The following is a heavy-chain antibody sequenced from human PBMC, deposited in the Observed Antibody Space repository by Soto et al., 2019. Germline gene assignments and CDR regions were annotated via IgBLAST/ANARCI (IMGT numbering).Heavy chain of an antibody. Sequence: QITLKESGPTLAKPTQTLTTTCTFSGFSLSTSGVGVGWIRQPPGKALEWLALIYWDDDKRYSPSLKSRLTSPKHTSKNQVVLTMTTMDPVDTATYYCAHSDIARLYYMYVWGKGTTVAVSS. CDR2: IYWDDDK. J-gene: IGHJ6*03. D-gene: IGHD6-6*01. CDR1: GFSLSTSGVG. V-gene: IGHV2-5*02. CDR3: AHSDIARLYYMYV.